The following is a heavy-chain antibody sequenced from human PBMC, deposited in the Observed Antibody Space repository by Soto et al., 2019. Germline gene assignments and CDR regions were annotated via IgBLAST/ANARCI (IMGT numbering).Heavy chain of an antibody. D-gene: IGHD6-6*01. CDR3: ARCNGIAAPGFDKVGYYYYYMDV. Sequence: SPTLSLTCTVSGGSISSSSYYWGWIRQPPGKGLEWIGSIYYSGSTYYNPSLKSRVTISVDTPKNQFSLKLGSVTAADTAVYYCARCNGIAAPGFDKVGYYYYYMDVWGKGTTVTVSS. V-gene: IGHV4-39*01. CDR2: IYYSGST. J-gene: IGHJ6*03. CDR1: GGSISSSSYY.